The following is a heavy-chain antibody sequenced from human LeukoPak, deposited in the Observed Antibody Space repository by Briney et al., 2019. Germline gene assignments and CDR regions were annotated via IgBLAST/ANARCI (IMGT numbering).Heavy chain of an antibody. Sequence: PGGSLRLSCAASGFTFSSYSMNRVRQAPGKGLEWIGTIYYSGGTYYSPSLKSRVTISVDTSKNQFSLKLSSVTAADTAVYFCARAFRARYFDLWGRGTLVTVSS. V-gene: IGHV4-59*05. CDR1: GFTFSSYSMN. J-gene: IGHJ2*01. CDR3: ARAFRARYFDL. D-gene: IGHD1-26*01. CDR2: IYYSGGT.